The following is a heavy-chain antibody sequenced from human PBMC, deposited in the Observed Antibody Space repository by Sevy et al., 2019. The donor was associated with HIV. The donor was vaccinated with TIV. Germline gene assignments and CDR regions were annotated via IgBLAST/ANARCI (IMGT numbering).Heavy chain of an antibody. V-gene: IGHV1-69*13. Sequence: ASVKVSCKASGGTFSSYAISWVRQAPGQGLEWRGGIIPIFGTANYAQKFQGRVTITADESTSTAYMELSSLRSEDTAVYYCASRHYGDYEDYWGQGTLVTVSS. CDR2: IIPIFGTA. D-gene: IGHD4-17*01. J-gene: IGHJ4*02. CDR1: GGTFSSYA. CDR3: ASRHYGDYEDY.